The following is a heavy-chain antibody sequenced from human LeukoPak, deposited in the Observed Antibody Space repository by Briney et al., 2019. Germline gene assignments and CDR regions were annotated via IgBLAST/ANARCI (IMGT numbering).Heavy chain of an antibody. V-gene: IGHV1-46*01. D-gene: IGHD3-3*01. J-gene: IGHJ3*02. CDR1: GYTFTSYY. CDR2: INPSGGST. CDR3: ARILAPTDDAFDI. Sequence: GASVKVSCKASGYTFTSYYMHWVRQAPGQGLEWMGIINPSGGSTSYAQKFQGRVTMTRDMSTSTVYMELSSLRSEDTAVYYCARILAPTDDAFDIWGQGTMVTVSS.